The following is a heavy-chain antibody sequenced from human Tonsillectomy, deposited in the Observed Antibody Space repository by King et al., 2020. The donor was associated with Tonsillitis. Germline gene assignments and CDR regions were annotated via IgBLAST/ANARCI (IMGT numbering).Heavy chain of an antibody. J-gene: IGHJ4*02. V-gene: IGHV1-69*09. CDR2: IIPILDIA. D-gene: IGHD6-19*01. CDR1: GGTFSTYG. CDR3: ARDKRYSSGWYSNS. Sequence: VQLVESGAEVKKPGSSVKVSCKASGGTFSTYGISWVRQAPGQGLEWVGRIIPILDIANYAQKFQGRVTITADKSTTTAYMELSSLRSEDTAVYYCARDKRYSSGWYSNSWGQGTLVTVSS.